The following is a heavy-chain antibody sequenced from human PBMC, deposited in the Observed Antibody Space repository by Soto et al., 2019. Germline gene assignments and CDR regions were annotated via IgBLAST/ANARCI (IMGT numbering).Heavy chain of an antibody. CDR2: ISFDGSDK. CDR1: GFTFSSYG. J-gene: IGHJ5*01. CDR3: AKAGGSYFVIPDS. D-gene: IGHD1-26*01. Sequence: QVQLVESGGGVVQPGRSLRLSCAASGFTFSSYGMHWVRQAPGQGLEWVAVISFDGSDKYYTDSVKGRFAISRDNSKSTLYLQMNSLRGDDTAVYYCAKAGGSYFVIPDSWGQGTLVTVSS. V-gene: IGHV3-30*18.